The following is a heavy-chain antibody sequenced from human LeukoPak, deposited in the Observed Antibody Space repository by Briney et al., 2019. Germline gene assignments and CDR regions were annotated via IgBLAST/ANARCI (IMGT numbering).Heavy chain of an antibody. J-gene: IGHJ3*02. D-gene: IGHD3-10*01. V-gene: IGHV3-21*01. CDR1: GLTFSSYS. CDR2: FSSSSSYI. Sequence: GGSLRLSCASSGLTFSSYSTNWVRQAPGKGLEWVSSFSSSSSYIYYADSVKDRFTISRDNAKNSLYLQMNSLRAENTAVYYCARDWFGESGAFDIWGQGTMVTVSS. CDR3: ARDWFGESGAFDI.